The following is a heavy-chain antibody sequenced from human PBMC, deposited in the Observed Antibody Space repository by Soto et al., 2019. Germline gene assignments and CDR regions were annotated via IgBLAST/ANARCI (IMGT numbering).Heavy chain of an antibody. J-gene: IGHJ3*02. CDR3: ARDGQAGAFDI. V-gene: IGHV1-46*01. Sequence: GVSVKVSCKASGYTFTSYYMHWVRQAPGQGLEWMGIINPSGGSTSYAQKFQGRVTMTRDTSTSTVYMELSSLRSEDTAVYYCARDGQAGAFDIWGQGTMVTVSS. CDR1: GYTFTSYY. CDR2: INPSGGST. D-gene: IGHD6-25*01.